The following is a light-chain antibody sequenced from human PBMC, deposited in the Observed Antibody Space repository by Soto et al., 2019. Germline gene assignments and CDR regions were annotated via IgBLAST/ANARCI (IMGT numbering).Light chain of an antibody. Sequence: EIVLTQSPGTLSLSPGERATLSCRASQSVSSNLACYHQKPGQXXXLXXXXXXXXSTGIPARFSGSGSGTEFTLTISSLQSEDFAVYYCQQYNNWPRTFGQGTKVDIK. CDR2: XXX. CDR3: QQYNNWPRT. V-gene: IGKV3-15*01. CDR1: QSVSSN. J-gene: IGKJ1*01.